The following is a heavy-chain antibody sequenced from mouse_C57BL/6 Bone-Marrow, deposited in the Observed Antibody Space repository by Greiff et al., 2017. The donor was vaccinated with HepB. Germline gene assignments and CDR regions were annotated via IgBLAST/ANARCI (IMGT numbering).Heavy chain of an antibody. CDR2: IRNKANNHAT. D-gene: IGHD1-1*01. J-gene: IGHJ2*01. CDR1: GFTFSDAW. V-gene: IGHV6-6*01. CDR3: TRRPVVPIFDY. Sequence: EVKLVESGGGLVQPGGSMKLSCAASGFTFSDAWMDWVRQSPEKGLEWVAEIRNKANNHATYYAESVKGRFTISRDDSKSSVYLQMNSLRAEDTGIYYCTRRPVVPIFDYWGQGTTLTVSS.